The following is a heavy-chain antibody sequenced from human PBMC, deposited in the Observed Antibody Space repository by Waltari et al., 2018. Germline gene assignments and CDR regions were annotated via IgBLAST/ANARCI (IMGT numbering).Heavy chain of an antibody. J-gene: IGHJ4*02. D-gene: IGHD3-16*01. CDR3: AKEAVVMITFGGVIDY. Sequence: QVQLVQSGAEVKKPGASVKVSCKASGYTFTSYGISWVRQAPGQGLEWVAFIRYDGSNKYYADSVKGRFTISRDNSKNTLYLQMNSLRAEDTAVYYCAKEAVVMITFGGVIDYWGQGTLVTVSS. CDR1: GYTFTSYG. CDR2: IRYDGSNK. V-gene: IGHV3-30*02.